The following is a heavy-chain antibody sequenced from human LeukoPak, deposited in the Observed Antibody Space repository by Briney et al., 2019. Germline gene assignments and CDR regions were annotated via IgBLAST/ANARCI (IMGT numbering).Heavy chain of an antibody. CDR2: INPNSGNT. J-gene: IGHJ4*02. CDR3: ARGDTWFDY. CDR1: GYTFTGYY. V-gene: IGHV1-8*02. Sequence: ASVKVSCKASGYTFTGYYMHWVRQAPGQGLEWMGWINPNSGNTSYAQKFQGRVTMTRNTPISTAYMELISLRSEDTAVYYCARGDTWFDYWGQGTLVTVSS.